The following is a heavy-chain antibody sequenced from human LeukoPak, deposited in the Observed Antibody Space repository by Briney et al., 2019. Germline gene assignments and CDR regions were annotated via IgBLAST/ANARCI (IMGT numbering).Heavy chain of an antibody. CDR2: IYASGSS. Sequence: SETLSLTCTVSGGSISNYYWSWIRQPAGKGLEWIGRIYASGSSDYNPSLKSRVTMSVDTSKNQFSLKLISVTAADTAVYYCAGGPPPDFDYWGQGTLVTVSS. CDR3: AGGPPPDFDY. V-gene: IGHV4-4*07. J-gene: IGHJ4*02. CDR1: GGSISNYY.